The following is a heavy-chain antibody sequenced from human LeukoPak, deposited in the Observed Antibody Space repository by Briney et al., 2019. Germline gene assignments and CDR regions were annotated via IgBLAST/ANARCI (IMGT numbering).Heavy chain of an antibody. Sequence: PSETLSLTCTVSGGSISSSSYYWGWIRQPPGKGLEWIGSIYYSGSTYYNPSLKSRVTISVDTSKNQFSLKLSSVTAADTAVYYCARTEMATTDYWGQGTLVTVSS. D-gene: IGHD5-24*01. CDR3: ARTEMATTDY. J-gene: IGHJ4*02. V-gene: IGHV4-39*07. CDR2: IYYSGST. CDR1: GGSISSSSYY.